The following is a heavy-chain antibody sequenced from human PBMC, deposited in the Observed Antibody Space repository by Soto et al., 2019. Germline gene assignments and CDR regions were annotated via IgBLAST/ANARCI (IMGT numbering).Heavy chain of an antibody. CDR2: IIPIFGTA. V-gene: IGHV1-69*06. CDR1: GGTFSSYA. CDR3: ASYSPTNNETFRSDYYGMDV. J-gene: IGHJ6*02. Sequence: QVQLVQSGAEVKKPGSSVKVSCKASGGTFSSYAISWVRQAPGQGLEWMGGIIPIFGTANYAQKFQGRVTITADKSTSTAYMELSSLRSEDTAVYYCASYSPTNNETFRSDYYGMDVWGQGTTVTVSS. D-gene: IGHD1-1*01.